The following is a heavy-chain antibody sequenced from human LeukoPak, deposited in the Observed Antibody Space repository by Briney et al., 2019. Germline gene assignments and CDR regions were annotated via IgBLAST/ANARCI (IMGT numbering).Heavy chain of an antibody. CDR1: GFIFRNYG. CDR3: AKDNGGGYEWFFDY. D-gene: IGHD5-12*01. J-gene: IGHJ4*02. V-gene: IGHV3-33*03. Sequence: PGRSLRLSCAASGFIFRNYGMHWFRQAPGKGLEWVAVIWYDGSNKYYVDSVKGRFTISRDNSKDTLYLQMNSLRAEDTAVYYCAKDNGGGYEWFFDYWGQGTLVTVSP. CDR2: IWYDGSNK.